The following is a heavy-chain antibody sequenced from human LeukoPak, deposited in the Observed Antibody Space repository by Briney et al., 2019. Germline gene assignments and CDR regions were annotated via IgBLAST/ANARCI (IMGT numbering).Heavy chain of an antibody. CDR1: GGSISSYY. D-gene: IGHD3-3*01. J-gene: IGHJ3*02. CDR3: ARRVTIFGVVSGAFDI. CDR2: IYYSGST. Sequence: SETLSLTCTVSGGSISSYYWSWIRQPPGKGLEWIGYIYYSGSTNYNPSLKSRVTISVDTSKNQFSLKLSSVTAADTAVYYCARRVTIFGVVSGAFDIWGQGTMVTVSS. V-gene: IGHV4-59*01.